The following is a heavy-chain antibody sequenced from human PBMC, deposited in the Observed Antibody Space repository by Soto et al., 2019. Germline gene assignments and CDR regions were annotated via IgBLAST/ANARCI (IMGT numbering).Heavy chain of an antibody. CDR1: GFTFRTYA. CDR3: AKIPTGSGSSKFDY. V-gene: IGHV3-23*01. Sequence: GGSMRLSCAASGFTFRTYAMNWVRQAPGKGLEWISAISGSGSFTHYADSVRGRFTISRDNSQNQLYLQMNNLRGDDTAMYYCAKIPTGSGSSKFDYWGQGIQVTVSS. J-gene: IGHJ4*02. D-gene: IGHD3-10*01. CDR2: ISGSGSFT.